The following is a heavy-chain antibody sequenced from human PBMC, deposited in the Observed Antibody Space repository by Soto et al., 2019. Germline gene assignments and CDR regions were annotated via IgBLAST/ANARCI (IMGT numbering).Heavy chain of an antibody. V-gene: IGHV3-7*01. CDR2: IKQDGSEK. J-gene: IGHJ4*02. D-gene: IGHD4-17*01. CDR1: GFTFSSYW. CDR3: ARGPTSHTVTLFDY. Sequence: VQLVESGGGLVQPGGSLRLSCAASGFTFSSYWMSWVRQAPGKGLEWVANIKQDGSEKYYVDSVKGRFTISRDNAKNSLYLQMNSLRAEDTAVYYCARGPTSHTVTLFDYWGQGTLVTVSS.